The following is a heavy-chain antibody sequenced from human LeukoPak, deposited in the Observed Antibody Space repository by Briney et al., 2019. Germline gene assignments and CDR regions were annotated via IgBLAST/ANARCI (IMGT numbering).Heavy chain of an antibody. J-gene: IGHJ4*02. D-gene: IGHD6-19*01. V-gene: IGHV4-39*01. CDR3: ARHVEIAVAGPIDY. CDR1: GGSISSSRDY. Sequence: ETSETLSLTCIVSGGSISSSRDYWGWIRQPPGKGLEWIGSIYYSGSTYYNPSLKSRVTISVDTSKNQFSLKLSSVTAADTAVYYCARHVEIAVAGPIDYWGQGTLVTVSS. CDR2: IYYSGST.